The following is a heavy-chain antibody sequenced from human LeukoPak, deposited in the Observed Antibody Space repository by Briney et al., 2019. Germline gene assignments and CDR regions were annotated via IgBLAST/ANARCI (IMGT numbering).Heavy chain of an antibody. D-gene: IGHD2-2*02. CDR3: AREVCSTSCYIDY. CDR2: IYYSGST. J-gene: IGHJ4*02. V-gene: IGHV4-59*11. Sequence: SETLSLTCTVSGGSISSHYWSWIRQPPGKGLEWIGYIYYSGSTNYNPSLKSRVTMSVDTSKNQFSLKLSSVTAADTAVYYCAREVCSTSCYIDYWGQGTLVNVSS. CDR1: GGSISSHY.